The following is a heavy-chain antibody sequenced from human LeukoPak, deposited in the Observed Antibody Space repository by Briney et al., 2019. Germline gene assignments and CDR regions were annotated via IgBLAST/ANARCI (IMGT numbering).Heavy chain of an antibody. CDR2: INPNSGGT. CDR1: GYTFTGYY. Sequence: ASVKVSCKASGYTFTGYYMHWVRQAPGQGLEWMGWINPNSGGTNYAQKFQGRVTMTRDTSISKAYMELSRLRSDDTAVYYCARVGDYGSGSYYHYGMDVWGQGTTVTVSS. V-gene: IGHV1-2*02. D-gene: IGHD3-10*01. J-gene: IGHJ6*02. CDR3: ARVGDYGSGSYYHYGMDV.